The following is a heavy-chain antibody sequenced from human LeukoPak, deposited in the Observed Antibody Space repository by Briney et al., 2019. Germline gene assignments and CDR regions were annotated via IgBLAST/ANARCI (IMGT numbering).Heavy chain of an antibody. CDR2: IIPIFGTA. V-gene: IGHV1-69*13. CDR3: AKARGSSSWYFDY. J-gene: IGHJ4*02. D-gene: IGHD6-13*01. CDR1: GGTFSSYA. Sequence: SVKVSCKASGGTFSSYAISWVRQAPGQGLEWMGGIIPIFGTANCAQKFQGRVTITADESTSTAYMELSSLRSEDTAVYYCAKARGSSSWYFDYWGQGTLVTVSS.